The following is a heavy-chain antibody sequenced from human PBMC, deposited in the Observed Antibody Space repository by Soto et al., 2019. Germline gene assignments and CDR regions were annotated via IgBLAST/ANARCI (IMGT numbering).Heavy chain of an antibody. J-gene: IGHJ4*02. CDR2: ISGSGGST. CDR1: GFTFSSYA. Sequence: GGSLRLSCAASGFTFSSYAMSWVRQAPGKGLEWVSAISGSGGSTYYADSVKGRFTISRDNSKNTLYLQMNSLRAEDTAVYYCAKSRVVRGVIISYDFDYWGQGTLVTV. CDR3: AKSRVVRGVIISYDFDY. V-gene: IGHV3-23*01. D-gene: IGHD3-10*01.